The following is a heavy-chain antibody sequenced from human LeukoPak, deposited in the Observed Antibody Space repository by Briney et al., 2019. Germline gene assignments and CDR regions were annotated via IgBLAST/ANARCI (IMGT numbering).Heavy chain of an antibody. V-gene: IGHV1-2*04. CDR2: INPNSGGT. Sequence: ASVKVSCKASGYTFTGYYMHWVRQAPGQGLEWMGWINPNSGGTNYAQKFQGWVTMTRDTSISTAYMELSRLRSDDTAVYYRARGGFTFGGVISGEGLNWFDPWGQGTLVTVSS. D-gene: IGHD3-16*01. CDR1: GYTFTGYY. J-gene: IGHJ5*02. CDR3: ARGGFTFGGVISGEGLNWFDP.